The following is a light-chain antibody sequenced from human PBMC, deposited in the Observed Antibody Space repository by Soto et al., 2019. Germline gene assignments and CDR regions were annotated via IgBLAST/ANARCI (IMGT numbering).Light chain of an antibody. J-gene: IGKJ2*01. CDR2: VAS. Sequence: ESVLTQSPGTLSLSPGERANLSCRASHSVSSSYLAWYQQKPGQAPRLLIYVASSRATGVPDRFSGSGSGTDFTLTISRLEPEDVAVYYCQQYGSSPPYTFGQGTKLEIK. CDR3: QQYGSSPPYT. CDR1: HSVSSSY. V-gene: IGKV3-20*01.